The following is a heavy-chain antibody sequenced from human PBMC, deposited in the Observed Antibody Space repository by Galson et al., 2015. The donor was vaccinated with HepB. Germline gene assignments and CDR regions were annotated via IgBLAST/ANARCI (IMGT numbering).Heavy chain of an antibody. V-gene: IGHV1-69*04. CDR3: ALYYYDSSGYYSSDY. CDR1: GGTFSSYA. CDR2: IIPILGIA. Sequence: SVKVSCKASGGTFSSYAISWVRQAPGQGLEWMGRIIPILGIANYAQKFQGRVTITADKSTSTAYMELSSLRSEDTAVYYCALYYYDSSGYYSSDYWGQGTLVTVSS. D-gene: IGHD3-22*01. J-gene: IGHJ4*02.